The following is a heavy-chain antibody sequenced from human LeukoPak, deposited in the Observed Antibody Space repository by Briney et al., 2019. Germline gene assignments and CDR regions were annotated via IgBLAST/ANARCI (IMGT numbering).Heavy chain of an antibody. CDR1: GGSFSGYY. Sequence: SETLSLTCDVYGGSFSGYYWNWIGQPPGKELEWIGEINHSGTTNYNPSLKSRVTISVDTSKIQFSLNLTSVTAADTAVYYCARGLRGYGGDLWGQGTLVTVSS. CDR3: ARGLRGYGGDL. V-gene: IGHV4-34*01. CDR2: INHSGTT. D-gene: IGHD2-15*01. J-gene: IGHJ5*02.